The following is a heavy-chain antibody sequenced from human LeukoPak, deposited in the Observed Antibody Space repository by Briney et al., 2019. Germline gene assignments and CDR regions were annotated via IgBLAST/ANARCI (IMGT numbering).Heavy chain of an antibody. J-gene: IGHJ4*02. CDR3: ARGVSYGSGSYYYFDY. CDR1: GFTFSTYS. Sequence: GGSLRLSCSASGFTFSTYSMNWVRQAPGKGLEWVSSISSSSSYIYYADSVKGRFTISRDNAENSLYLQMNSLRAEDTAVYYCARGVSYGSGSYYYFDYWGQGTLVIVSS. D-gene: IGHD3-10*01. V-gene: IGHV3-21*01. CDR2: ISSSSSYI.